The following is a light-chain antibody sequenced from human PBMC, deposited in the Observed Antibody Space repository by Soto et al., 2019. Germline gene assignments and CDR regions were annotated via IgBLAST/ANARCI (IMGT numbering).Light chain of an antibody. CDR3: QQGYSFPVT. CDR2: AAS. J-gene: IGKJ4*01. V-gene: IGKV1-12*01. CDR1: QDIGDR. Sequence: DIQMTQSPSSLSASIGDRVSITCRASQDIGDRLAWYQQKPGKAPKLLVYAASSLQSGVPSMFSGSGSGTDFTLTISSLQPEDFASYYCQQGYSFPVTFGGGTKVEIK.